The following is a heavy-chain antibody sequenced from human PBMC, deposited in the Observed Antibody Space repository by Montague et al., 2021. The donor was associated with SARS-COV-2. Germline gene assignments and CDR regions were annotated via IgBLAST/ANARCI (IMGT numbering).Heavy chain of an antibody. D-gene: IGHD6-13*01. J-gene: IGHJ6*02. Sequence: SLSLSCSASGFTVSSNYMSWVRQAPGKGLEWVSVIYTGGSTYYPDSVKGRFTTSRHNSKNTLYLQMNSLRAEDTAVYYCARGLRIATADTGSGYYYCMDVWGQGTTVTVSS. CDR1: GFTVSSNY. CDR3: ARGLRIATADTGSGYYYCMDV. V-gene: IGHV3-53*04. CDR2: IYTGGST.